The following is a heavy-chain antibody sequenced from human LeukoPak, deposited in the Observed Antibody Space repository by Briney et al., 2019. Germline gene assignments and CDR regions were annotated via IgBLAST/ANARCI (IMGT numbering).Heavy chain of an antibody. CDR1: GFTFSASA. D-gene: IGHD6-19*01. V-gene: IGHV3-23*01. CDR3: AKDPSGGWYVNAFDM. Sequence: GRSLRLSCAASGFTFSASAMSWVRQAPRKGLTWVSYISAGGESKHYADSVEGRFTISRDNSKNTLYLQMNSLRAKDTAVYFCAKDPSGGWYVNAFDMWGQGSVVTVSS. CDR2: ISAGGESK. J-gene: IGHJ3*02.